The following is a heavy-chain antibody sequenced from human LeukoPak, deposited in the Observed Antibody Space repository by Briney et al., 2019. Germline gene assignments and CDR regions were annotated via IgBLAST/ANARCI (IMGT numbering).Heavy chain of an antibody. CDR2: ISGSGGST. Sequence: RGSLRLSCAASGFTFSSYAMSWVRQAPGKGLEWVSAISGSGGSTYYADSVKGRFTISRDNSRNTLYLQMNSLIAEDTAVYYCAVQDIVVVPAAIRTDYWGQGTLVTVSS. J-gene: IGHJ4*02. D-gene: IGHD2-2*02. CDR1: GFTFSSYA. V-gene: IGHV3-23*01. CDR3: AVQDIVVVPAAIRTDY.